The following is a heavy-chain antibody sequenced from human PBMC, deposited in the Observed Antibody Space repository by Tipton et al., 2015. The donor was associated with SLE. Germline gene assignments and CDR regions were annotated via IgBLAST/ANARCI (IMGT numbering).Heavy chain of an antibody. J-gene: IGHJ4*02. CDR2: IYSADSST. CDR3: AKGGSGGTIFDS. CDR1: GFIFSNYA. D-gene: IGHD1-7*01. V-gene: IGHV3-23*03. Sequence: SLRLSCTASGFIFSNYAMSWVRQAPGKGLEWVSVIYSADSSTSYADSVKGRFTISRDNSKNTLYLQMNGLRAEDTAVYYCAKGGSGGTIFDSWGQGTLVTVSS.